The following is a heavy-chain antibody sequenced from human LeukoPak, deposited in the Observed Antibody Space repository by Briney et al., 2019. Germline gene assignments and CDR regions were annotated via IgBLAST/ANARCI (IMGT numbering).Heavy chain of an antibody. D-gene: IGHD5-24*01. Sequence: ASVKVSCNASGYPFKNYGISWVRHAPGQGLEWMGWISVYNGKTNYTQHIQGRVTMTTDTSTSTAYMELGSLISDDPAVYYCARHTRAPGPYFFDNWGQGTLATVSS. V-gene: IGHV1-18*01. J-gene: IGHJ4*02. CDR3: ARHTRAPGPYFFDN. CDR2: ISVYNGKT. CDR1: GYPFKNYG.